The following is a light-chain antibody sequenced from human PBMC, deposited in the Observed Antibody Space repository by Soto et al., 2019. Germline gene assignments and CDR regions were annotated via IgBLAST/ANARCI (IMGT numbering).Light chain of an antibody. CDR2: SNN. Sequence: QSVLTQPPSASGTPGQRVTISCSGSSSNIGSNTVNWYQQLPGTAPKLLIYSNNQRPSGVPDRFSGSKSGTPASLAISGLQSEDEADYYCAAWDDSLNGHVFGTGTKLTVL. CDR1: SSNIGSNT. V-gene: IGLV1-44*01. CDR3: AAWDDSLNGHV. J-gene: IGLJ1*01.